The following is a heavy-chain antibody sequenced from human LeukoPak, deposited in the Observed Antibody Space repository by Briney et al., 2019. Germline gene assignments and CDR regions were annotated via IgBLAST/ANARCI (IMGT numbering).Heavy chain of an antibody. CDR3: AKDRYSGLNTIDY. D-gene: IGHD6-13*01. CDR2: IWPDGSYK. V-gene: IGHV3-30*02. Sequence: GGSLRLSCATSGFTFSTYGIHWVRQAPGKGLEWVAAIWPDGSYKYYADSVKGRFTISRDNSKSTLYLQMNSLRAEDTAVYYCAKDRYSGLNTIDYWGQGTLVTVSS. J-gene: IGHJ4*02. CDR1: GFTFSTYG.